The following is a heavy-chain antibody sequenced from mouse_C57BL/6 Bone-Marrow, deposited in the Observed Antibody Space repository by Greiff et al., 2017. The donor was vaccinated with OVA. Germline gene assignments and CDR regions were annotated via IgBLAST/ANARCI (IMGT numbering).Heavy chain of an antibody. CDR1: GFSLTSYG. J-gene: IGHJ3*01. CDR3: ARNRYYGSSSAWFAY. V-gene: IGHV2-2*01. CDR2: IWSGGST. Sequence: QVQLQQSGPGLVQPSQSLSITCTVSGFSLTSYGVHWVRQSPGKGLEWLGVIWSGGSTDYTAAFISRLSISKDNSKSQVFFKMNSLQADDTAIYYCARNRYYGSSSAWFAYRGQGTLVTVSA. D-gene: IGHD1-1*01.